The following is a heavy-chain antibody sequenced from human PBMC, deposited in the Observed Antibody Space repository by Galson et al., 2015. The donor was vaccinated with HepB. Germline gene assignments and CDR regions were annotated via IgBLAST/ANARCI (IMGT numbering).Heavy chain of an antibody. V-gene: IGHV3-7*03. CDR1: GFTFSSYW. CDR2: IKQDGSEK. J-gene: IGHJ4*02. Sequence: SLRLSCAASGFTFSSYWMSWVRQAPGKGLEWVANIKQDGSEKYYVDSVKGRFTISRDNAKNSLYLQMNSLRAEDTAVYYCARDTAMVTGVLDYWGQGTLVTVSS. CDR3: ARDTAMVTGVLDY. D-gene: IGHD5-18*01.